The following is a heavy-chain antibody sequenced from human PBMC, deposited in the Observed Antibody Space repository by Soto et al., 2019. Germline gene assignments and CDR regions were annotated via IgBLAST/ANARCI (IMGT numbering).Heavy chain of an antibody. V-gene: IGHV3-23*01. CDR3: AKDRGGSGWYFDY. J-gene: IGHJ4*02. Sequence: GGSLRLSCAASGFTFSSYAMSWVRQAPGKGLEWASAISGSGGSTYYADSVKGRFTISRDNSKNTLYLQMNSLRAEDTAVYYCAKDRGGSGWYFDYWGQGTLVTVSS. CDR2: ISGSGGST. CDR1: GFTFSSYA. D-gene: IGHD6-19*01.